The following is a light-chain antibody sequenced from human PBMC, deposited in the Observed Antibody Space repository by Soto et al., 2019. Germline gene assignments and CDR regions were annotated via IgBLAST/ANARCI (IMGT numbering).Light chain of an antibody. J-gene: IGLJ1*01. CDR1: IGDIGSHNY. V-gene: IGLV2-14*01. CDR3: ASYLTTSPLEV. CDR2: EVH. Sequence: QSVLTQPASVSGAPGESSTVSCSGSIGDIGSHNYVSWYRQYLGEAPKLLIYEVHYRPSGVSSRFSGSKSGNTASLTISGLQAADEADYYCASYLTTSPLEVFGTGTKVTVL.